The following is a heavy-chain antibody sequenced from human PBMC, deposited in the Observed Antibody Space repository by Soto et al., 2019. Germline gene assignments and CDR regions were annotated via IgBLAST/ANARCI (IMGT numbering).Heavy chain of an antibody. CDR2: IIPIFGTA. CDR1: GGTFSSYA. Sequence: EASVKVSCKASGGTFSSYAISWVRQAPGQGLEWMGGIIPIFGTANYAQKFQGRVTITADKSTSTAYMELSSLRSEDTAVYYCARKGRTHYDFWSGGPRDYYGMDVWGQGTTVTVSS. D-gene: IGHD3-3*01. J-gene: IGHJ6*02. CDR3: ARKGRTHYDFWSGGPRDYYGMDV. V-gene: IGHV1-69*06.